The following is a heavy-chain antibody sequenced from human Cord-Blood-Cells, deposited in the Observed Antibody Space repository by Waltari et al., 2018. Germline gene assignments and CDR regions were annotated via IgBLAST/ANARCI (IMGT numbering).Heavy chain of an antibody. V-gene: IGHV4-39*01. CDR3: ARKSSSWYYYYYGMDV. CDR2: IYYSGST. Sequence: QLQLQESGPGLVKPSETLSLTCTVSGGSISSTSYYWGWIRQHPGKGLEWIGSIYYSGSTYYNPSLKSRVTISVDTSKNQFSLKLSSVTAADTAVYYCARKSSSWYYYYYGMDVWGQGTTVTVSS. J-gene: IGHJ6*02. D-gene: IGHD6-13*01. CDR1: GGSISSTSYY.